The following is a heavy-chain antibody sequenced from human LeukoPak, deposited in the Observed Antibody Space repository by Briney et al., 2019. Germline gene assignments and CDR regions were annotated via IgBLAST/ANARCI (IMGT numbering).Heavy chain of an antibody. J-gene: IGHJ4*02. CDR3: ARVFTMVRGGPPSFDY. Sequence: GGSLKLSCAASGFTFSASAMHWVRQTSGTGPEWVGRIRSKANSYATTYAASVEGRFTISRDDSKNTAYLQMNSLKTEDTAVYYCARVFTMVRGGPPSFDYWGQGTLVTVSS. CDR1: GFTFSASA. D-gene: IGHD3-10*01. CDR2: IRSKANSYAT. V-gene: IGHV3-73*01.